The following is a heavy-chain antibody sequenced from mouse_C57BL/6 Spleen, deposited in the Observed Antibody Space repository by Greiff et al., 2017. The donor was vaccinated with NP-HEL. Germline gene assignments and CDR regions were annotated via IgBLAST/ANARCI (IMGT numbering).Heavy chain of an antibody. Sequence: DVKLVESGGGLAKPGGSLKLSCAASGFTFSDYGMHWVRQAPEKGLEWVAYISSGSSTIYYADTVKGRFTISRDNAKNTLFLQMTSLRSEDTAMYYCARNDYGFDYWGQGTTLTVSS. CDR2: ISSGSSTI. CDR1: GFTFSDYG. CDR3: ARNDYGFDY. V-gene: IGHV5-17*01. J-gene: IGHJ2*01. D-gene: IGHD2-4*01.